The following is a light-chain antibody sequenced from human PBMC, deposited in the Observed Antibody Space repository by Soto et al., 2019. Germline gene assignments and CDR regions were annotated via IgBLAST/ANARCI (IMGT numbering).Light chain of an antibody. CDR2: EAS. CDR1: QDVGRF. V-gene: IGKV3-11*01. Sequence: VLTQSPDTLSLSPGERATLSCRASQDVGRFLVWYHQKPGLSPSLVIYEASKRATDIPDRISGSGSGTAFTLTISRLEPEDVGFYYCQQRSSWPLTFGEGTKVELK. J-gene: IGKJ4*01. CDR3: QQRSSWPLT.